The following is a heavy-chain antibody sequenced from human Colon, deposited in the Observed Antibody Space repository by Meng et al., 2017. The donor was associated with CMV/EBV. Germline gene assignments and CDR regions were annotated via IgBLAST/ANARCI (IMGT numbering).Heavy chain of an antibody. J-gene: IGHJ3*02. D-gene: IGHD5/OR15-5a*01. V-gene: IGHV1-18*01. CDR1: GYNFNTYG. CDR3: ARDVSGAFDI. Sequence: QCQVVQSVVEVKKPWASVRVSCYAAGYNFNTYGITWVRQAPGQGLEWIGWITASNGDTQYAQKFQGRVTLTADASTRSAYMELRNLRSDDTAVYFCARDVSGAFDIWGQGTMVTVSS. CDR2: ITASNGDT.